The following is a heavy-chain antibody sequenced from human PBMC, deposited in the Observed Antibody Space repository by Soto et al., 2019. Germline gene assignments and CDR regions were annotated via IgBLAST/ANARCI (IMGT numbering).Heavy chain of an antibody. CDR3: ARDPSFYGSGSYTDY. Sequence: ASVKVSCKASGYTFTSYGISWVRQATGQGLEWMGWISAYNGNTNYAQKLQGRVTMTTDTSTSTAYMELRSLRSDDTAVYYCARDPSFYGSGSYTDYWGQGTLVTVSS. CDR2: ISAYNGNT. J-gene: IGHJ4*02. V-gene: IGHV1-18*01. CDR1: GYTFTSYG. D-gene: IGHD3-10*01.